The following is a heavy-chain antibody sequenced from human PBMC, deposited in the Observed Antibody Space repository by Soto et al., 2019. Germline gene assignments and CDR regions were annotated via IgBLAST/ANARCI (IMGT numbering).Heavy chain of an antibody. CDR1: GGSISSSNW. V-gene: IGHV4-4*02. CDR2: IYHSGST. J-gene: IGHJ6*02. CDR3: ARFEWEDKEHYYYYGMDV. D-gene: IGHD1-26*01. Sequence: SETLSLTCAVSGGSISSSNWWSWVRQPPGKGLEWIGEIYHSGSTNYNPSLKSRVTISVDKSKNQFSLKLSSVTAADTAVYYCARFEWEDKEHYYYYGMDVWGQGTTVTVSS.